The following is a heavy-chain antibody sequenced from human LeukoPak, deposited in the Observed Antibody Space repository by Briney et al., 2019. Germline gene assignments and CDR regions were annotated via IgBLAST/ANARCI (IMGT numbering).Heavy chain of an antibody. Sequence: SVNVSCKASGGTFSSYTISWVRQAPGQGLEWMGRIIPILGIANYPQKFQGRVTITADKSTSTAYMELSSLRSEDTAVYYCARDEQQLDLYYYGMDVWGQGTTVTVSS. V-gene: IGHV1-69*04. CDR2: IIPILGIA. CDR1: GGTFSSYT. D-gene: IGHD6-13*01. J-gene: IGHJ6*02. CDR3: ARDEQQLDLYYYGMDV.